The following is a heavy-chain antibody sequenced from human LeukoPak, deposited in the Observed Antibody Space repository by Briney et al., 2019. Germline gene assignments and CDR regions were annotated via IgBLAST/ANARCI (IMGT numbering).Heavy chain of an antibody. CDR2: IYTSGST. V-gene: IGHV4-4*07. CDR3: ARDPYCSSTSCYKGGHDAFDI. Sequence: SETLSLTCTVSGGSISSYYWSWIRQPAGKGLEWIGRIYTSGSTNYNPSLKSRVTMSVDTSKNQFSLKLSSVTAADTAVYYCARDPYCSSTSCYKGGHDAFDIWGQGTMVTVSS. CDR1: GGSISSYY. J-gene: IGHJ3*02. D-gene: IGHD2-2*02.